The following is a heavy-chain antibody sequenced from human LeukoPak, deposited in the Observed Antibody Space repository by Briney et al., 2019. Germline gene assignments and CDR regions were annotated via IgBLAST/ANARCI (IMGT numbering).Heavy chain of an antibody. D-gene: IGHD4-17*01. CDR3: ATRGGDSEVDY. Sequence: GGSLRLSCAASGFMFSDFWMSWVRQAPGKGLEWVANIKQDGGEKYYVDSVEGRLTISRDNTKNSLYLQMNSLRAEDTAVYYCATRGGDSEVDYWGQGTLVTVSS. CDR2: IKQDGGEK. J-gene: IGHJ4*02. V-gene: IGHV3-7*01. CDR1: GFMFSDFW.